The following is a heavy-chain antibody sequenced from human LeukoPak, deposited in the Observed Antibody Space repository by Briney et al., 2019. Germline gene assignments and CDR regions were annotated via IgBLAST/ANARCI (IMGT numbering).Heavy chain of an antibody. Sequence: TLSLTCAVSGGSISSGGYSWSWIRQPPGKGLEWIGYIYHSGSTYYNPSLKSRVTISVDRSKNQFSLKLSSVTAADTAVYYCARDMTDWWFDPWGQGTLVTVSS. V-gene: IGHV4-30-2*01. CDR1: GGSISSGGYS. D-gene: IGHD3-9*01. J-gene: IGHJ5*02. CDR3: ARDMTDWWFDP. CDR2: IYHSGST.